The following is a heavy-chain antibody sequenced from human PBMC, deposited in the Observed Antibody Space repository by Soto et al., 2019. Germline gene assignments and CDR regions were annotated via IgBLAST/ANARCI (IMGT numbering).Heavy chain of an antibody. CDR3: AREGDFWSGLGYGLDV. J-gene: IGHJ6*02. D-gene: IGHD3-3*01. CDR1: GFTFNVYE. Sequence: GGSLRLSCEAYGFTFNVYEMNWVRQAPGTGLEWVSYISSSSSTIYYADSVKGRFTISRDNAKNSLYLQMNSLRAEDTAVYYCAREGDFWSGLGYGLDVWGQGTTVTVSS. CDR2: ISSSSSTI. V-gene: IGHV3-48*03.